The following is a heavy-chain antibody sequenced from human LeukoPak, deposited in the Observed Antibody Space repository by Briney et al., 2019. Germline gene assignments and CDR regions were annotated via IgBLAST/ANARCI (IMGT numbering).Heavy chain of an antibody. CDR2: INHSGST. Sequence: PSETLSLTCAVYGGSFSGYYWSWIRQPPRKGLEWIGEINHSGSTNYNPSLKSRVTISVDTSKNQLSLKLNSVTAADTAVYYCVRVLTGSWGQGTLVTVSS. CDR1: GGSFSGYY. CDR3: VRVLTGS. J-gene: IGHJ4*02. D-gene: IGHD3-9*01. V-gene: IGHV4-34*01.